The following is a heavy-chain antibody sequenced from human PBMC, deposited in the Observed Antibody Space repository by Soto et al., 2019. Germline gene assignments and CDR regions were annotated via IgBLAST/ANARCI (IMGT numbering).Heavy chain of an antibody. CDR2: IGTAGDT. J-gene: IGHJ4*02. V-gene: IGHV3-13*01. Sequence: PGGSHRQSCVAAECTFRGDRTNWVRQVTGKGLEWVSAIGTAGDTYYPGSVKGRFTISRENAKNSLYLQMNSLRAGDTAVYYCARGVHYYDSSGVYYFEYWGQGTLVTVSA. D-gene: IGHD3-22*01. CDR1: ECTFRGDR. CDR3: ARGVHYYDSSGVYYFEY.